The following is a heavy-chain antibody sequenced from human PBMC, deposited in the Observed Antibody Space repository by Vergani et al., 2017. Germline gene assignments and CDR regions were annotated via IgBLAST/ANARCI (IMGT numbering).Heavy chain of an antibody. Sequence: QAQLVESGGGVVQPGRSLSLSCAASGFTFSSYGMHWVRQAPGKGLEWVAVISYDGSNKYYADSVKGRFTISRDNSKNTLYLQMNSLRAEDTAVYYCAKNGQLLYYYYMDVWGKGTTVTVSS. CDR1: GFTFSSYG. V-gene: IGHV3-30*18. CDR2: ISYDGSNK. CDR3: AKNGQLLYYYYMDV. D-gene: IGHD2-2*01. J-gene: IGHJ6*03.